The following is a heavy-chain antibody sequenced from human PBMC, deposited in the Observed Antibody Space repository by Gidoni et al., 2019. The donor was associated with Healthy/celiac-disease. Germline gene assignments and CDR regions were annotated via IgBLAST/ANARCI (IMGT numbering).Heavy chain of an antibody. D-gene: IGHD3-16*02. CDR3: ARVVEYDYVWGSYRPHDAFDI. CDR1: GGSFSGSY. CDR2: INHSGST. Sequence: QVQLQQWGAGLLKPSETLSLTCAVYGGSFSGSYGSWIRQPPGKGLEWVGEINHSGSTNYNPSLKSRVTISVDTSKNQFSLKLSSVTAADTAVYYCARVVEYDYVWGSYRPHDAFDIWGQGTMVTVSS. J-gene: IGHJ3*02. V-gene: IGHV4-34*01.